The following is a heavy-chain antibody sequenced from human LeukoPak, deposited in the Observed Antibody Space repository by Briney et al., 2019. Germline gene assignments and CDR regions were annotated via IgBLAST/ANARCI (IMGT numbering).Heavy chain of an antibody. CDR1: GFTFSNYH. Sequence: GRSLRLSCAASGFTFSNYHMNWVRQTPGKGLEWISYINSGSTTIYYADSVKGRFTISRDNAKNSVYLQMNSLRAEDTAVYFCARTASGSFSIWGQGTLVTVSS. D-gene: IGHD1-26*01. CDR3: ARTASGSFSI. V-gene: IGHV3-48*04. J-gene: IGHJ4*02. CDR2: INSGSTTI.